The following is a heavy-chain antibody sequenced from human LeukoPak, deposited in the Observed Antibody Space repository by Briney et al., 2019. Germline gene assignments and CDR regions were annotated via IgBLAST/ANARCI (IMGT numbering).Heavy chain of an antibody. J-gene: IGHJ5*02. CDR3: ARDRGNREQQLGQPAQDWFDP. V-gene: IGHV3-30-3*01. CDR1: GFTFSSYA. Sequence: GRSLRLSCAASGFTFSSYAMHWVRQAPGKGLEWVAVISYDGSNKYYADSVKGRFTISRDNSKNTLYLQMNSLRSEDTAVYYCARDRGNREQQLGQPAQDWFDPWGQGTLVTVSS. CDR2: ISYDGSNK. D-gene: IGHD6-13*01.